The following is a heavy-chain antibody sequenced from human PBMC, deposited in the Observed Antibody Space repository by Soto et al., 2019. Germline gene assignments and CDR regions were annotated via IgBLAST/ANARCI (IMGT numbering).Heavy chain of an antibody. J-gene: IGHJ6*02. D-gene: IGHD3-3*01. CDR2: INHSGST. V-gene: IGHV4-34*01. Sequence: SEPLSLTCAVYGGSFSGYYWSWTRQPPGKGLEWIGEINHSGSTNYNPSLKSRVTISVDTSKNQFSLKLSSVTAADTAVYYCARGVSGITIFGVVITPDGMDVWGQGTTVTVSS. CDR3: ARGVSGITIFGVVITPDGMDV. CDR1: GGSFSGYY.